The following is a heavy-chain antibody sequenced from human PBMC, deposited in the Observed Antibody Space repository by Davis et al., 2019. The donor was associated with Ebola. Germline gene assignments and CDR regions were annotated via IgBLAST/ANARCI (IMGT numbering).Heavy chain of an antibody. CDR3: ARVRDGMDV. V-gene: IGHV3-30*03. CDR2: ISYDGSNK. CDR1: GFIFNTYG. Sequence: GESLKISCAASGFIFNTYGMHWVRQAPGKGLEWVAVISYDGSNKYYADSVKGRFTISRDNAKNSLYLQMNSLRAEDTAVYYCARVRDGMDVWGKGTTVTVSS. J-gene: IGHJ6*04.